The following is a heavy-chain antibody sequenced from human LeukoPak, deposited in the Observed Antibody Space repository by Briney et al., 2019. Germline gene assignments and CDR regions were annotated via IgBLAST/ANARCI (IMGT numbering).Heavy chain of an antibody. Sequence: ASVKVSCKASGYTFTSYGISWVRQAPGQGLVWMGWISAYNGNTNYAQKLQGRVTMTTDTSTSTAYMELRSLRSDDTAVYYCARGPYYDFWSGYFFGYYFDYWGQGTLVTVSS. CDR3: ARGPYYDFWSGYFFGYYFDY. CDR2: ISAYNGNT. J-gene: IGHJ4*02. V-gene: IGHV1-18*01. CDR1: GYTFTSYG. D-gene: IGHD3-3*01.